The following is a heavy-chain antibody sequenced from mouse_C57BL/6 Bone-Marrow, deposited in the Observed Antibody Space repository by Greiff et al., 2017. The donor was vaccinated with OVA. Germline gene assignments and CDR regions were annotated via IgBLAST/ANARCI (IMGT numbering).Heavy chain of an antibody. CDR2: INPNNGGN. Sequence: EVQLQQSGPELVKPGASVKISCKASGYTFTDYYMNWVKQSHGKSLEWIGDINPNNGGNSYNPKFTGKATLTVDKSSSTAYMELRSLTSEDSAVYYCARATTVVENFDYWGQGTTLTVSS. V-gene: IGHV1-26*01. CDR3: ARATTVVENFDY. CDR1: GYTFTDYY. D-gene: IGHD1-1*01. J-gene: IGHJ2*01.